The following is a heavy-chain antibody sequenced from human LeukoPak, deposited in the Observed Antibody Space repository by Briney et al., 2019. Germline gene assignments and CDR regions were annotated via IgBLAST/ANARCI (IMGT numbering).Heavy chain of an antibody. Sequence: PGGSLRLSCAASGFTFSNYGMNWVRQAPGKGLEWVSYISSNGRNINYADSVRGRFTISRDNAKSSLYLQMNSLRVEDRAVYHCARGGAARPDFWGQGTLVTVSA. CDR1: GFTFSNYG. CDR3: ARGGAARPDF. J-gene: IGHJ4*02. D-gene: IGHD6-13*01. V-gene: IGHV3-48*04. CDR2: ISSNGRNI.